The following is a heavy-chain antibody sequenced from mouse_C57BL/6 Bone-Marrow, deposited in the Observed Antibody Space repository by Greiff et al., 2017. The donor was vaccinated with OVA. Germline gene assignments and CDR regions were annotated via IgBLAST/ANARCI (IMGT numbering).Heavy chain of an antibody. CDR1: GFTFTDYY. CDR2: IRNKANGYTT. Sequence: EVKLVESGGGLVQPGGSLSLSCAASGFTFTDYYMSWVRQPPGKALEWLGFIRNKANGYTTEYSASVKGRFTISRDNSQSILYLQMNALRAEDSATYYYERYVGGYFDYWGQGTTLTVSS. J-gene: IGHJ2*01. V-gene: IGHV7-3*01. CDR3: ERYVGGYFDY. D-gene: IGHD3-3*01.